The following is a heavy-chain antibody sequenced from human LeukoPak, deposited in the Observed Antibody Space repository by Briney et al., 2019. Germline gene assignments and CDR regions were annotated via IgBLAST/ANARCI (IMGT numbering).Heavy chain of an antibody. V-gene: IGHV3-21*01. CDR1: GFTFSNYN. CDR2: ISTTSNYI. CDR3: ARAGGSGTYYTVDY. D-gene: IGHD3-10*01. J-gene: IGHJ4*02. Sequence: GGSLRLSCAASGFTFSNYNMDWVRQAPGKGLEWVSSISTTSNYIYYADSVKGRFTISRDNAKNSLFLQMNSLRVEDTAVYYCARAGGSGTYYTVDYWGQGTLVTVSS.